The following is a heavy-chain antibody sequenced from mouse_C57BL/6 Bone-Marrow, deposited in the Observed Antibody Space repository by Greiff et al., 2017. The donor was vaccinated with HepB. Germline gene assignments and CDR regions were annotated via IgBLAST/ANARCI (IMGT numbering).Heavy chain of an antibody. D-gene: IGHD1-1*01. CDR1: GFNIKDDY. Sequence: EVQLQQSGAELVRPGASVKLSCTASGFNIKDDYMPWVKQRPEQGLEWIGWIDPENGDTEYASKFQGKATITADTSSNTAYLQLSSLTSEDTAVYSWTSPCYGSGAWCAYWGQGTLVTVSA. CDR2: IDPENGDT. V-gene: IGHV14-4*01. J-gene: IGHJ3*01. CDR3: TSPCYGSGAWCAY.